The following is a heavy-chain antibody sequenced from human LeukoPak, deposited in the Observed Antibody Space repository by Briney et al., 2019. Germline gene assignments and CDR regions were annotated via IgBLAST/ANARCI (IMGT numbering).Heavy chain of an antibody. CDR1: GFTFSSYG. CDR3: AKGGEMATIIDY. J-gene: IGHJ4*02. V-gene: IGHV3-30*02. CDR2: IRYDGSNK. Sequence: GGSLRLSCAASGFTFSSYGMHWVRQAPGKGLEWVAFIRYDGSNKYYADSVKGRFTISRDNSKNTLYLQMNSLRAEDTAVYYCAKGGEMATIIDYWGQGTLVTVSS. D-gene: IGHD5-24*01.